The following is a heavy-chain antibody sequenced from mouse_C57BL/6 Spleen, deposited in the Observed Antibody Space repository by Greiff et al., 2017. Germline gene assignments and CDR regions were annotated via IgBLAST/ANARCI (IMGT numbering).Heavy chain of an antibody. CDR2: ISDGGSYT. CDR3: ARGGAALRLYYAMDY. Sequence: EVNVVESGGGLVKPGGSLKLSCAASGFTFSSYAMSWVRQTPEKRLEWVATISDGGSYTYYPDNVKGRFTISRDNAKNNLYLQMSHLKSEDTAMYYCARGGAALRLYYAMDYWGQGTSVTVSS. D-gene: IGHD6-1*01. CDR1: GFTFSSYA. V-gene: IGHV5-4*03. J-gene: IGHJ4*01.